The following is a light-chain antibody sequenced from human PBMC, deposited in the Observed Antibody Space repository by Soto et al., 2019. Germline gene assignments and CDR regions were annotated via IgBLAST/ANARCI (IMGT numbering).Light chain of an antibody. CDR1: QSLLHSNGYNY. V-gene: IGKV2-28*01. CDR2: LGS. CDR3: MQALQTPPWT. J-gene: IGKJ1*01. Sequence: DIVMTQSPLSLPVTPGEPASISCRSSQSLLHSNGYNYLDWYLQKPGQSPQLLIYLGSNRASGVPDRFSGSGSATDFTLKISRVEAEDVRVYYCMQALQTPPWTFGQGTKVEIK.